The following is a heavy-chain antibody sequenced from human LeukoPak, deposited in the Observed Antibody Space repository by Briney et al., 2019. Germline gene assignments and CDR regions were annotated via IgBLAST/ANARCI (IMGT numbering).Heavy chain of an antibody. CDR1: GFSVSNSY. CDR2: VWVDGNT. J-gene: IGHJ3*01. V-gene: IGHV3-53*01. D-gene: IGHD6-13*01. CDR3: GGFQFPAAGRDASDV. Sequence: GGSLRLSCAASGFSVSNSYMRWVRQAPGKGPDWASLVWVDGNTYHADSVKGRFTVPRDHSKNTLYLQMNSLRAEDTAVYYCGGFQFPAAGRDASDVWGQGTMVTVSS.